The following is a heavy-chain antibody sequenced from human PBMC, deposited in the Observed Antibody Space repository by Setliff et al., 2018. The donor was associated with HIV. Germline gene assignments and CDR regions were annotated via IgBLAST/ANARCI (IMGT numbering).Heavy chain of an antibody. CDR2: IYTSENT. D-gene: IGHD3-10*01. Sequence: SETLSLTCTVSGGSISSYYWSWIRQPAGKGLEWIGRIYTSENTNYNPSLKRRVTMSVDTSKNQLSLRLSSVTAADTAVYYCAREDASGSARRFDPWGQGTLVTVSS. CDR3: AREDASGSARRFDP. CDR1: GGSISSYY. V-gene: IGHV4-4*07. J-gene: IGHJ5*02.